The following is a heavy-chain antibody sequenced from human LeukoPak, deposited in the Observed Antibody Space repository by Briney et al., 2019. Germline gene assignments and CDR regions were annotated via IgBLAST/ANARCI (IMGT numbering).Heavy chain of an antibody. V-gene: IGHV3-21*01. D-gene: IGHD3-3*01. CDR1: GFTFSSYE. CDR3: ARAYDFWSGFDY. J-gene: IGHJ4*02. CDR2: ISSSSSYI. Sequence: GGSLRLSCAASGFTFSSYEMNWVRQAPGKGLEWVSSISSSSSYIYYADSVKGRFTISRDNAKNSLYLQMNSLRAEDTAVYYCARAYDFWSGFDYWGQGTLVTVSS.